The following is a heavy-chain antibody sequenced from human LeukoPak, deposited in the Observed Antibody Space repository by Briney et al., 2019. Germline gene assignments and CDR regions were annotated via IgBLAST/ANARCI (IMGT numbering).Heavy chain of an antibody. D-gene: IGHD3-22*01. V-gene: IGHV3-30*04. CDR2: ISNDGIGK. Sequence: QSGGSLRLSCAASGLPLRAFIIHWVRQAPGKGLEWVAAISNDGIGKFYADSVKGRFTISRDNSKNTLHLQIDSLRLEDTAVYHCAREFHSSGYAGTFDCWGPGTLVTVSS. J-gene: IGHJ4*02. CDR3: AREFHSSGYAGTFDC. CDR1: GLPLRAFI.